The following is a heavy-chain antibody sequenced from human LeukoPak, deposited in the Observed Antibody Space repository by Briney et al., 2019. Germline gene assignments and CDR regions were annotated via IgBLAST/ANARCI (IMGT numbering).Heavy chain of an antibody. J-gene: IGHJ5*01. CDR2: IYHSGGT. V-gene: IGHV4-30-2*01. Sequence: SETLSLTCAVSGGSISSGGYSWSWIRQPPGKGLEWIGYIYHSGGTYYNPSLKSRVTISVDRSKNQFSLKLSSVTAADTAVYYCARSRQASGLFNSWGQGNLVVVSS. CDR1: GGSISSGGYS. CDR3: ARSRQASGLFNS. D-gene: IGHD3-10*01.